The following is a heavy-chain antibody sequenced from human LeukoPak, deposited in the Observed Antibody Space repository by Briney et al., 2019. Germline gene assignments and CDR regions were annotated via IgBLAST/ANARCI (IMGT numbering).Heavy chain of an antibody. Sequence: GGSLRLSCAASGFTFSSYGMHWVRQAPGKGLEWVAVIWYDGSNKYYADSVKGRFTISRDNSKNTLYLQMNSLRAEDTAVYYCAIDDNYYDSSGYSLGDYWGQGALVTVSS. CDR2: IWYDGSNK. CDR3: AIDDNYYDSSGYSLGDY. D-gene: IGHD3-22*01. CDR1: GFTFSSYG. J-gene: IGHJ4*02. V-gene: IGHV3-33*01.